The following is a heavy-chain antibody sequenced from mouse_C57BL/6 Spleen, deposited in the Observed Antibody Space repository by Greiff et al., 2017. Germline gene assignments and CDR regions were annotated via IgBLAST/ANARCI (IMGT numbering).Heavy chain of an antibody. J-gene: IGHJ4*01. D-gene: IGHD2-4*01. CDR2: INPNNGGT. CDR1: GYTFTDYN. CDR3: ARSYDYDVGYYAMDY. V-gene: IGHV1-18*01. Sequence: SGPELVKPGASVKIPCKASGYTFTDYNMDWVKQSHGKSLEWIGDINPNNGGTIYNQKFKGKATLTVDKSSSTAYMELRSLTSEDTAVYYCARSYDYDVGYYAMDYWGQGTSVTVSS.